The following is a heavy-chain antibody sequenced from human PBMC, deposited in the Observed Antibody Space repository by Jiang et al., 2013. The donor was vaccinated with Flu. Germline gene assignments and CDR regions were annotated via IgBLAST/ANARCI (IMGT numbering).Heavy chain of an antibody. D-gene: IGHD5-12*01. CDR2: MYYTGIT. CDR3: ARADGGYDSEYYFDY. J-gene: IGHJ4*02. V-gene: IGHV4-31*03. CDR1: GGSISSGGYY. Sequence: KPSQTLSLTCTVSGGSISSGGYYWSWIRQHPGKGLEWIAYMYYTGITYYNPSLKSRVTISVDTSKNHFSLEMSSVTAADTAVYYCARADGGYDSEYYFDYWGQGTLVTVSS.